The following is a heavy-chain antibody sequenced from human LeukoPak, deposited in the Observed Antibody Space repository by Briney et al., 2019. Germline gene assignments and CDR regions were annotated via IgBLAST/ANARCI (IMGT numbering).Heavy chain of an antibody. D-gene: IGHD4-17*01. J-gene: IGHJ4*02. CDR3: ARLNDYGDYVGY. Sequence: PSETLSLTCTVSGGSISSSSYYWGWIRQPPGKGLEWIGSIYYSGSTYYNPSLKSRVTISVDTSKNQFSLKLSSVTAADTAVYYCARLNDYGDYVGYWGQGTLVTVSS. CDR2: IYYSGST. V-gene: IGHV4-39*01. CDR1: GGSISSSSYY.